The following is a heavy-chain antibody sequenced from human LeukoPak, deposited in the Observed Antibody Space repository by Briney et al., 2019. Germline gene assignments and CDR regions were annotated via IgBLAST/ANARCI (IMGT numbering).Heavy chain of an antibody. CDR1: GFTFSSYA. J-gene: IGHJ6*02. CDR2: ISYDGSNK. Sequence: GGSLRLSCAASGFTFSSYAMHWVRQAPGKGLEWVAVISYDGSNKYYADSVKGRFTISRDNAKNSLYLQMNSLRAEDTAVYYCARDVLAPYYYYGMDVWGQGTTVTVSS. CDR3: ARDVLAPYYYYGMDV. D-gene: IGHD3-3*02. V-gene: IGHV3-30-3*01.